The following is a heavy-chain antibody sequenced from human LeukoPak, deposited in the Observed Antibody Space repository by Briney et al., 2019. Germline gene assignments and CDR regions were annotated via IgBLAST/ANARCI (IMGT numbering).Heavy chain of an antibody. CDR3: AKDRGGSRDFDY. J-gene: IGHJ4*02. V-gene: IGHV3-30*02. CDR2: IRFDGSNT. CDR1: GFTFRSYG. D-gene: IGHD3-10*01. Sequence: GGSLRPSCAAAGFTFRSYGTDWVRRGPGKGLGGMAFIRFDGSNTNTAHPVKGRFTISRDNSKNTLILQMNSLRADDTAMYYCAKDRGGSRDFDYWGQGTLVTVSS.